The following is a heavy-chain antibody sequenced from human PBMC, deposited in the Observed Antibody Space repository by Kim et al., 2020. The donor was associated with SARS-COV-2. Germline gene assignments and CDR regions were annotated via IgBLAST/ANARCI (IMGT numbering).Heavy chain of an antibody. CDR3: TSIAAAGGWFDP. V-gene: IGHV3-49*02. J-gene: IGHJ5*02. D-gene: IGHD6-13*01. Sequence: DNAASVKGRFTISRDDSKSIAYLQMNSLKTEDTAVYFCTSIAAAGGWFDPWGQGTLVTVSS.